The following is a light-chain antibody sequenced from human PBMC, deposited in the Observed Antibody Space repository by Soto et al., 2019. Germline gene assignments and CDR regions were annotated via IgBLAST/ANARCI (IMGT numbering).Light chain of an antibody. V-gene: IGKV3-20*01. CDR2: GAS. Sequence: EIVWTQSPGILSLSPGARATLYCRASQSVSSSYLAWYQKKPGQAPRLLISGASNRATGIPDRFSGIVSATDFSLIICRLEPEDCALYLGQQSGTSTMTFCPGTRVEIK. CDR3: QQSGTSTMT. J-gene: IGKJ5*01. CDR1: QSVSSSY.